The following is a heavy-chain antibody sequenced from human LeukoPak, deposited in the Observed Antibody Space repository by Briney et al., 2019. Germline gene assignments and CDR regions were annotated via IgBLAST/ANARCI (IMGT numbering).Heavy chain of an antibody. J-gene: IGHJ6*02. CDR3: AREGSDYYYYYGMDV. CDR1: GGSISSSSYY. Sequence: PSETLSLTCTVSGGSISSSSYYWSWIRQPPGKGLEWIGSIYYSGSTYYNPSLKSRVTISVDTSKNQFSLKLSSVTAADTAVYYCAREGSDYYYYYGMDVWGQGTTVTVSS. CDR2: IYYSGST. V-gene: IGHV4-39*01.